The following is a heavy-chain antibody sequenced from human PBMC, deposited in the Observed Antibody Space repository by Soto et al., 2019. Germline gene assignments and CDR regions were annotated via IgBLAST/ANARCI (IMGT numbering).Heavy chain of an antibody. CDR1: GESISSGGYY. CDR2: IYDTESA. CDR3: ARASSSSSAADY. V-gene: IGHV4-31*03. D-gene: IGHD6-6*01. J-gene: IGHJ4*02. Sequence: QVQLQESGPGLVKPSQTLSLTCNVSGESISSGGYYWSWIRHHPGKGLEWIGYIYDTESAYYNPSLKSRVTISMDTSKYQFAMRLSSVTAADTAVYYCARASSSSSAADYWGQGILGTVSS.